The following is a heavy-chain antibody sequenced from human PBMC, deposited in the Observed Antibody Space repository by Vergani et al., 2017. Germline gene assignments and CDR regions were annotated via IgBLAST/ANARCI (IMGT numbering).Heavy chain of an antibody. CDR1: GFIFSDHY. CDR2: IRNKANDYTT. V-gene: IGHV3-72*01. Sequence: EVQVVESGGGLVQPGGSLRLSCAASGFIFSDHYMDWVRQAPGKGLEWVGRIRNKANDYTTQYAASVKGRFTISRDDSKSYLYLQMNSLQNEDTALYYCVRDQVTMLRGSDVLDIWGQGTMVTVSS. D-gene: IGHD3-10*01. CDR3: VRDQVTMLRGSDVLDI. J-gene: IGHJ3*02.